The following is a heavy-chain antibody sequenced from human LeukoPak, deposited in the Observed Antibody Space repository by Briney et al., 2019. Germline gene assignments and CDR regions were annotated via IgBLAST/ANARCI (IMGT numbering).Heavy chain of an antibody. J-gene: IGHJ4*02. D-gene: IGHD1-26*01. CDR1: GFTFSSYA. Sequence: GGSLRLSCAASGFTFSSYAMTWVRQAPGKGLEWVSAISGSGGSTWYADSVRGRFTISRDNSKNTMYLQMNSLRADDTAVYYCAKGVSGVGVPVHLDYRGQGTLVTVSS. CDR3: AKGVSGVGVPVHLDY. V-gene: IGHV3-23*01. CDR2: ISGSGGST.